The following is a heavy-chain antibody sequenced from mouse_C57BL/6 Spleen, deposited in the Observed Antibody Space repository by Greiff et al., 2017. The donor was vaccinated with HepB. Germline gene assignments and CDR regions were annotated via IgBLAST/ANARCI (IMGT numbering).Heavy chain of an antibody. CDR1: GFTFSSYG. D-gene: IGHD1-1*01. CDR2: ISSGGSYT. Sequence: VQLKQSGGDLVKPGGSLKLSCAASGFTFSSYGMSWVRQTPDKRLEWVATISSGGSYTYYPDSVKGRFTISRDNAKNTLYLQMSSLKSEDTAMYYCARHEDYYGSSYDYWGQGTTLTVSS. V-gene: IGHV5-6*01. CDR3: ARHEDYYGSSYDY. J-gene: IGHJ2*01.